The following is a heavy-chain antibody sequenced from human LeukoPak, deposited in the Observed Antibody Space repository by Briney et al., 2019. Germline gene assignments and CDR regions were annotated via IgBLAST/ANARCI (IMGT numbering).Heavy chain of an antibody. V-gene: IGHV3-7*01. Sequence: GGSLRLSCAASGFTFSRYWMSWVRQAPGKGLECVANIKQDGSEKYYVDSVKGRFTISRDNAKNSLYLQMNSLRAEDTAVYYCAGEDGYSFRFTYYYYGMDVWGQGTTVTVSS. CDR1: GFTFSRYW. D-gene: IGHD5-18*01. J-gene: IGHJ6*02. CDR2: IKQDGSEK. CDR3: AGEDGYSFRFTYYYYGMDV.